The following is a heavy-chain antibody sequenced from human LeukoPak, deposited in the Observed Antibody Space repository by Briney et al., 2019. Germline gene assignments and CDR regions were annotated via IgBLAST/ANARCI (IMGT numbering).Heavy chain of an antibody. J-gene: IGHJ4*02. D-gene: IGHD1-26*01. CDR1: GGSISSSSYY. V-gene: IGHV4-39*01. Sequence: PSETLSLTCTVSGGSISSSSYYWGWIRQPPGKGLEWIGSIYYSGSTYYNPSLKSRVTISVDTSKNQFSLKLSSVTAADTAVYYCAKIEWDQAGYWGQGTLVTVSS. CDR2: IYYSGST. CDR3: AKIEWDQAGY.